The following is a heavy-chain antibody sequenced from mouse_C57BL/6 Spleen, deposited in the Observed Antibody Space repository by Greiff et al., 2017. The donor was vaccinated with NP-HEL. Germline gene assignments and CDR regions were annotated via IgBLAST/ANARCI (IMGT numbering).Heavy chain of an antibody. CDR1: GFTFSDYY. D-gene: IGHD2-14*01. J-gene: IGHJ4*01. CDR2: INYDGSST. CDR3: ARRYSYYYAMDY. V-gene: IGHV5-16*01. Sequence: EVQLQESEGGLVQPGSSMKLSCTASGFTFSDYYMAWVRQVPEKGLEWVANINYDGSSTYYLDSLKSRFIISRDNAKNILYLQMSSLKSEDTATYYCARRYSYYYAMDYWGQGTSVTVSS.